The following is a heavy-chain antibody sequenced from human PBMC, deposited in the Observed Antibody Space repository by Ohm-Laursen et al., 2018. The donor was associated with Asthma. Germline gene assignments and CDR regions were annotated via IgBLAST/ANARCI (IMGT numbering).Heavy chain of an antibody. D-gene: IGHD5-12*01. CDR2: IIPIFGTA. CDR3: AREVLEGNVDIVATGGGGLVDY. Sequence: ASVKVSCKASGGTFSSYAISWVRQAPGQGLEWMGGIIPIFGTANYAQKFQGRVTITADESTSTAYMELSSLRSEDTAVYYCAREVLEGNVDIVATGGGGLVDYWGQGTLVTVSS. J-gene: IGHJ4*02. CDR1: GGTFSSYA. V-gene: IGHV1-69*13.